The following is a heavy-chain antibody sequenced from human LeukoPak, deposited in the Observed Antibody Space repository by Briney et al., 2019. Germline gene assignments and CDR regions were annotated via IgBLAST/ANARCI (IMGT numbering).Heavy chain of an antibody. CDR3: ARDRYYGSGNIDAFDI. CDR1: GFTFSSYW. CDR2: IYSGGST. D-gene: IGHD3-10*01. V-gene: IGHV3-66*01. J-gene: IGHJ3*02. Sequence: GGSLRLSCAASGFTFSSYWVSWVRQAPGKGLEWVSVIYSGGSTYYADSVKGRFTISRDNSKNTLYLQMNSLRAEDTAVYYCARDRYYGSGNIDAFDIWGQGTMVTVSS.